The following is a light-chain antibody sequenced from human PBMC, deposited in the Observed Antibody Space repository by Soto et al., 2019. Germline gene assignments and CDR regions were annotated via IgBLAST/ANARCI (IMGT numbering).Light chain of an antibody. CDR3: QQYGSSLYT. CDR2: AAS. V-gene: IGKV3-20*01. J-gene: IGKJ2*01. CDR1: QSVARNS. Sequence: EIVLTQSPGTLSLAAGERATLSCRASQSVARNSLAWYQQKPGQAPRLLIYAASSRATGIPDRFSGSGSGTDFTLSISRLEPEDFAVFYCQQYGSSLYTFGQGTKLEIK.